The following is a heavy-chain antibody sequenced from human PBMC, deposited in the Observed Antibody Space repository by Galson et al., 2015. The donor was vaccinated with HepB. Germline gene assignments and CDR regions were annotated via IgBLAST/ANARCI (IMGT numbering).Heavy chain of an antibody. CDR3: ATFLDYGDGLGDI. J-gene: IGHJ3*02. V-gene: IGHV1-24*01. CDR2: FDPEDGET. D-gene: IGHD4-17*01. Sequence: SVKVSCKVSGYTLTELSMHWVRQAPGKGLEWMGGFDPEDGETIYAQKFQGRVTMTEDTSTDTAYMELSSLRSEDTAVYYCATFLDYGDGLGDIWGQGTMVTVSS. CDR1: GYTLTELS.